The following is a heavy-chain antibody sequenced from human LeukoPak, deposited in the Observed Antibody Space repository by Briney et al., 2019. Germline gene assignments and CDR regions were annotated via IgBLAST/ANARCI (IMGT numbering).Heavy chain of an antibody. CDR2: ITVSGGGT. J-gene: IGHJ2*01. D-gene: IGHD3-10*01. V-gene: IGHV3-23*01. Sequence: GGSLRLSCEASGVSFMTSAMSWVRQAPGKGLEWVSSITVSGGGTYYGDSVKGRFTISRDNSKNTLFLQMNGLGVEDTAIYYCAKEGTMTPGGLYWYFDLWGRGTLVPVSS. CDR3: AKEGTMTPGGLYWYFDL. CDR1: GVSFMTSA.